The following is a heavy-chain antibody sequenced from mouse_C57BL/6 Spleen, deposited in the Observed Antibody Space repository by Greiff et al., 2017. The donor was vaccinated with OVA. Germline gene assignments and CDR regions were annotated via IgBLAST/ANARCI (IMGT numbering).Heavy chain of an antibody. CDR2: INPNNGGT. CDR3: ARSDPNWGYFDY. V-gene: IGHV1-22*01. CDR1: GYTFTDYN. J-gene: IGHJ2*01. Sequence: VQLKQSGPELVKPGASVKMSCKASGYTFTDYNMHWVKQSHGKSLEWIGYINPNNGGTSYNQKFKGKATLTVNKSSSTAYMELRSLTSEDSAVYYCARSDPNWGYFDYWGQGTTLTVSS. D-gene: IGHD4-1*01.